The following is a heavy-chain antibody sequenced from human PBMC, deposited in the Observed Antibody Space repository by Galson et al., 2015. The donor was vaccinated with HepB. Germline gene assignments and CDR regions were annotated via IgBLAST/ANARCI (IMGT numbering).Heavy chain of an antibody. J-gene: IGHJ3*02. CDR3: ARVLSGAFDI. CDR1: GFTFNTYT. Sequence: SLRLSCAFSGFTFNTYTMNWVRQAPGKGLEWVSSISSSSNYVYYADSLKGRFTISRDNARYSLYLQMNSLRAEDTAVYYCARVLSGAFDIWGQGTMVTVSS. V-gene: IGHV3-21*01. D-gene: IGHD2-8*01. CDR2: ISSSSNYV.